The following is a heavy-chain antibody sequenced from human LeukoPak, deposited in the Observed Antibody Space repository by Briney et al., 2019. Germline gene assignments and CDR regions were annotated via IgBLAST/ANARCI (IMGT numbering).Heavy chain of an antibody. CDR3: ARLVSIAAAGTYDH. D-gene: IGHD6-13*01. CDR1: GFTFSDYY. Sequence: GGSLRLSCAASGFTFSDYYMSWIRQAPGKGLEWVSYISGSGGHTTSADSVKGRFTVSRDNAENSLYLQMNSLRAEDTAVYYCARLVSIAAAGTYDHWGQGTLVTVSS. J-gene: IGHJ4*02. CDR2: ISGSGGHT. V-gene: IGHV3-11*03.